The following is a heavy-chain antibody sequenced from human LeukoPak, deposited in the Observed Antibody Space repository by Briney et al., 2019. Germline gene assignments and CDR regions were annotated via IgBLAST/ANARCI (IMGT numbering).Heavy chain of an antibody. Sequence: GGSLRLSCAASGFTFSNAWMSWVRQAPGKGLEWVANIKQDGSDKYFVDSVKGRFTISRDNVKRSVYLQMDSLRVEDTALYYCARESIVGTTDDAFDIWGQGTMVTVSS. CDR1: GFTFSNAW. V-gene: IGHV3-7*01. D-gene: IGHD1-26*01. J-gene: IGHJ3*02. CDR2: IKQDGSDK. CDR3: ARESIVGTTDDAFDI.